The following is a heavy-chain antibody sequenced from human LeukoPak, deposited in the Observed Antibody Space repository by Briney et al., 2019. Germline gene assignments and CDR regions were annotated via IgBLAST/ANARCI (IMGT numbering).Heavy chain of an antibody. CDR2: ISSSSSNT. Sequence: TGGSLRLSCAASGFTFSIYGMSWVRQAPGKGLEWVAYISSSSSNTYYADSVKGRFTISRDNAKNSLYLQMNSLRAEDTALYYCARVNRMVPGYCSGGTCPGVYWGQGTLVTVSS. J-gene: IGHJ4*02. D-gene: IGHD2-15*01. CDR3: ARVNRMVPGYCSGGTCPGVY. V-gene: IGHV3-48*01. CDR1: GFTFSIYG.